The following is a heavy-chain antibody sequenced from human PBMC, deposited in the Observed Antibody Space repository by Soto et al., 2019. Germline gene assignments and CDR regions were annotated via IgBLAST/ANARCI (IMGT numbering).Heavy chain of an antibody. J-gene: IGHJ4*02. CDR3: ARATGTLRSRNCDY. Sequence: LSLTCSVSGGSISTVGHYWTWIRQPPGKGLEWIGSIYHTGSTYYSKSLRSRLTMSVDASKSQFSLRLSSVTAADTAVYYCARATGTLRSRNCDYWGQGSLVTVSS. D-gene: IGHD1-1*01. CDR2: IYHTGST. V-gene: IGHV4-31*03. CDR1: GGSISTVGHY.